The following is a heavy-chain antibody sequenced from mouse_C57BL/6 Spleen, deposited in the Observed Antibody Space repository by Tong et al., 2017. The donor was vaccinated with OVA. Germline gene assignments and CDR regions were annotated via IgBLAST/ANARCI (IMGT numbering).Heavy chain of an antibody. CDR2: INPNNGGT. V-gene: IGHV1-22*01. D-gene: IGHD2-1*01. J-gene: IGHJ2*01. CDR3: ARFPGNYFFDY. CDR1: GYTFTDYN. Sequence: EVQLQESGPELVKPGASVKMSCKASGYTFTDYNMHWVKQSHGKSLEWIGYINPNNGGTSYNQKFKGKATLTADKSSSTAYMQLSSLTSEDSAVYFCARFPGNYFFDYWGQGTTLTVSS.